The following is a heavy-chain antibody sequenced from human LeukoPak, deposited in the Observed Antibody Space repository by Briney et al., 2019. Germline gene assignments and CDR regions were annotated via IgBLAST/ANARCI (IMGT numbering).Heavy chain of an antibody. CDR2: IWYDGSNK. J-gene: IGHJ4*02. CDR1: GFTFSAYG. Sequence: PGGSLRLSCAASGFTFSAYGMHWVRQAPGKGPEWVAVIWYDGSNKYYADSVKGRFTISRDNSKNTLYLQMNSLRAEDTAVYYCAKGTGYSSGWYYFDYWGQGTLVTVSS. D-gene: IGHD6-19*01. CDR3: AKGTGYSSGWYYFDY. V-gene: IGHV3-33*06.